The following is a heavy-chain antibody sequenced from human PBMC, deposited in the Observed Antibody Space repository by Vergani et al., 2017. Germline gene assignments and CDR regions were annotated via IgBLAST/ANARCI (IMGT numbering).Heavy chain of an antibody. D-gene: IGHD3-10*01. J-gene: IGHJ6*02. V-gene: IGHV3-20*04. Sequence: EGRLVESGGASRRPGESLRLSCISSGFAFSDYAMGWVRQVPGKGLQWVSSINYSGRRFHYGDSVKGRFTISRDNAKNSLYLQMDSLRVEDTASYFCVRDSRTYTSGTDGMAVWGQGTTVTVSS. CDR2: INYSGRRF. CDR1: GFAFSDYA. CDR3: VRDSRTYTSGTDGMAV.